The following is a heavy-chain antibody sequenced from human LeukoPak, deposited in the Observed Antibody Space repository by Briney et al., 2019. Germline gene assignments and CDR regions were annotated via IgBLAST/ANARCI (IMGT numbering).Heavy chain of an antibody. Sequence: GGSLRLSCAASGFTFSNYAMSWVRQAPGKGLEWVSAISGSGGSTYYADSVKGRFTISRDNSKNTLYLQMNSLRAEDTAIYYCAKGHIIVVVPAAYDYWGQGTLVTVSS. D-gene: IGHD2-2*01. CDR1: GFTFSNYA. CDR2: ISGSGGST. J-gene: IGHJ4*02. V-gene: IGHV3-23*01. CDR3: AKGHIIVVVPAAYDY.